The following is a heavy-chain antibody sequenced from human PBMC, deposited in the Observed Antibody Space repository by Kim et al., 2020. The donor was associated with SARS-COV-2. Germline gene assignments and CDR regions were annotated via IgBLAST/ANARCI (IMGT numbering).Heavy chain of an antibody. Sequence: SETLSLTCAVYGGSFSGYYWSWIRQPPGKGLEWIGEINHSGSTNYNPSLKSRVTISVDTSKNQFSLKLSSVTAADTAVYYCARGLTAADYYYGMDVWGQGTTVTVS. J-gene: IGHJ6*02. D-gene: IGHD2-2*01. CDR1: GGSFSGYY. V-gene: IGHV4-34*01. CDR2: INHSGST. CDR3: ARGLTAADYYYGMDV.